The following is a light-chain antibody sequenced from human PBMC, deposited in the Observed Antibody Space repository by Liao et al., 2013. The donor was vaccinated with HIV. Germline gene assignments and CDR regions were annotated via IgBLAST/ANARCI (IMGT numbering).Light chain of an antibody. CDR1: NIGSES. J-gene: IGLJ3*02. CDR3: QVWDSSSDHWV. V-gene: IGLV3-21*04. Sequence: SYVLTQPPSVSVAPGKTARITCGGHNIGSESVHWYQQKPGQAPVLVIYYDTDRPSGIPERFSGSNSGNTATLTISRVEAGDEADYYCQVWDSSSDHWVFGGGTKLTVL. CDR2: YDT.